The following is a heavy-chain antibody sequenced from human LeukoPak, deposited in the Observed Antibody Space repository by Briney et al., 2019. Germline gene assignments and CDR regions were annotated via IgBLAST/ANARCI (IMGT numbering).Heavy chain of an antibody. Sequence: ASVKVSCKASGYTFTNYGFTWVRQAPGEGLEWMGWISAYNGNTKYTKNLQGRVVMSTDTSTSTAYMELSSLRSDDTATYYCARGHYDGSDTPILDALDIWGQGTMVTVSS. V-gene: IGHV1-18*01. CDR1: GYTFTNYG. J-gene: IGHJ3*02. CDR3: ARGHYDGSDTPILDALDI. D-gene: IGHD3-22*01. CDR2: ISAYNGNT.